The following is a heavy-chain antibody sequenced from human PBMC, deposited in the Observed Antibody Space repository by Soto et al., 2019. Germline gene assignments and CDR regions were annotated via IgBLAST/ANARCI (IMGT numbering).Heavy chain of an antibody. D-gene: IGHD3-10*01. CDR2: ISSSSSTI. Sequence: PGGSLILSCAASVFTFSSYSMNWVRQAPGKGLEWVSYISSSSSTIYYADSVKGRFTISRDNAKNSLYLQMNSLRDEDTAVYYCAKGRANLLLWFGESSYGMDVWGQGTTVTVSS. CDR3: AKGRANLLLWFGESSYGMDV. CDR1: VFTFSSYS. J-gene: IGHJ6*02. V-gene: IGHV3-48*02.